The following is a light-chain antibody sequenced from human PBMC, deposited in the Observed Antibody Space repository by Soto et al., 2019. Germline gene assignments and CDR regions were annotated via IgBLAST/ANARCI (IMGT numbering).Light chain of an antibody. CDR1: SSDVGCYNY. CDR2: EVS. CDR3: NSYAGSNNWV. Sequence: QSALTQPPSASGSPGQSVTISCTGTSSDVGCYNYVSWYQQHPGKAPKLMIYEVSKRPSGVPDRFSGSKYGNTASLTVSGLQAEDEADYYCNSYAGSNNWVFGGGTKLTVL. V-gene: IGLV2-8*01. J-gene: IGLJ3*02.